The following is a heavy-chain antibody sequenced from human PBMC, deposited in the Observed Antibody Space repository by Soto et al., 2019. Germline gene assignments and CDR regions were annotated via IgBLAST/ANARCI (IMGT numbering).Heavy chain of an antibody. Sequence: PSWTRSLACTVCGDSVCSFVFHWALLRRPPGKGLEWIGYIYNGGSTYYRPSLESRMHMSLDATRNHYSLRLTSVTAADTAAYFCARAPLGMDIISYFDYWGERQLVTVSS. CDR3: ARAPLGMDIISYFDY. D-gene: IGHD6-6*01. V-gene: IGHV4-30-4*01. CDR1: GDSVCSFVFH. J-gene: IGHJ4*02. CDR2: IYNGGST.